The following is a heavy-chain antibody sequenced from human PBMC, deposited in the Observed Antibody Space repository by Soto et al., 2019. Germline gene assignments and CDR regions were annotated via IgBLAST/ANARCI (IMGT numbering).Heavy chain of an antibody. V-gene: IGHV1-69*12. J-gene: IGHJ2*01. CDR1: GGTFNRYA. Sequence: QVQLVQSGAEVKKPGSSVKVSCKASGGTFNRYAISWLRQAPGHGPEWMGGITPMFGIGNYAQKFQGRVTITADESTTAVHKELMRLTCEDTAVYYCAQTLGSAVAGPGRFDLWGRGTRVIVSS. CDR2: ITPMFGIG. CDR3: AQTLGSAVAGPGRFDL. D-gene: IGHD6-19*01.